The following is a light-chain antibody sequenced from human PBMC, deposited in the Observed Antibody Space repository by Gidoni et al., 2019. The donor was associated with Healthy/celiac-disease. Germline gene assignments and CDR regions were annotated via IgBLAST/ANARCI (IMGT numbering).Light chain of an antibody. J-gene: IGKJ3*01. CDR3: QQYGSSQFT. CDR1: QSVSSSY. Sequence: IVLTQSPGTLSLSPGERATLSCRASQSVSSSYSAWYQQQPAQAPRLLIDGASSSATVIPGRFSGSGSGTYFTLTSSRLDAEDCAVYYCQQYGSSQFTFGPGTKVDIK. V-gene: IGKV3-20*01. CDR2: GAS.